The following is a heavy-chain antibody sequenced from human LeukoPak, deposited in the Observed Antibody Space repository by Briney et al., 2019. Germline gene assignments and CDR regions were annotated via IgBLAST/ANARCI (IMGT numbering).Heavy chain of an antibody. J-gene: IGHJ4*02. CDR3: TRDLGVDTTMIFFDY. Sequence: ASVKVSCKASGYTFTSFGISWVRQAPGQGLEWMGWISAYNGNTNYAQKLQGRVTMTTDTSTSTAYMEIRSLRSDDTAVYYCTRDLGVDTTMIFFDYWARDPWSPSPQ. D-gene: IGHD5-18*01. V-gene: IGHV1-18*01. CDR2: ISAYNGNT. CDR1: GYTFTSFG.